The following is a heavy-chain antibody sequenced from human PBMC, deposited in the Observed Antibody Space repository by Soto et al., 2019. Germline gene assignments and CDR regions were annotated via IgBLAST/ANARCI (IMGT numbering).Heavy chain of an antibody. V-gene: IGHV3-33*01. D-gene: IGHD1-1*01. CDR2: IWHDGKTK. Sequence: QVQVVESGGGVVQPGRSLRLSCATSGFTFSNYGMHWVRQAPGKGLVWVAVIWHDGKTKYYADSVKGRFTISRDHSQNTLLFQMDSLRAADTAVYHCASDPWNDEAIDYWCKGTLVTVSS. J-gene: IGHJ4*02. CDR3: ASDPWNDEAIDY. CDR1: GFTFSNYG.